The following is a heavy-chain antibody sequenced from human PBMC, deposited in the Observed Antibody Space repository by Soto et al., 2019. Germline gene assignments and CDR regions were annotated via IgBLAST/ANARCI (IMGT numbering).Heavy chain of an antibody. V-gene: IGHV6-1*01. CDR2: TYYRSKWYN. CDR1: GDSVSSNSAA. CDR3: ARDQGATYSSSWYGMDV. Sequence: SQTLSLTCAISGDSVSSNSAAWNWIRQSPSRGLEWLGRTYYRSKWYNDYAVSVKSRITINPDTSKNQFSLQLNSVTPEDTAVYYCARDQGATYSSSWYGMDVWGQGTTVTVS. D-gene: IGHD6-13*01. J-gene: IGHJ6*02.